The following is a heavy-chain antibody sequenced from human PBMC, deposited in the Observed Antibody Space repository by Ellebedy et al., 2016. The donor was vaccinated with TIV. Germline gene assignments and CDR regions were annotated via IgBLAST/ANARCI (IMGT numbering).Heavy chain of an antibody. V-gene: IGHV1-8*01. D-gene: IGHD1-26*01. CDR1: GYTFTSYD. CDR3: ARIPTHSGSYYYYYYGMDV. J-gene: IGHJ6*02. CDR2: MNPNSGNT. Sequence: ASVKVSXXASGYTFTSYDINWVRQATGQGLEWMGWMNPNSGNTGYAQKFQGRVTMTRNTSISTAYMELSSLRSEDTAVYYCARIPTHSGSYYYYYYGMDVWGQGTTVTVSS.